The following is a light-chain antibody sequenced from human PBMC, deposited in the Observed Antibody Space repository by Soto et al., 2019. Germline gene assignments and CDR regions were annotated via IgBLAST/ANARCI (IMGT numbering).Light chain of an antibody. J-gene: IGKJ3*01. CDR1: QSVGKN. CDR3: QQYGVSPRT. V-gene: IGKV3-20*01. CDR2: GAS. Sequence: EIVLTQSPGTLSFSPGERATLSCRASQSVGKNLAWYRQKPCQSPRLLIYGASNRATGISDRFSGSGSGTGFTLAVGRLVPEDFAVYYCQQYGVSPRTLGPGTTVDIK.